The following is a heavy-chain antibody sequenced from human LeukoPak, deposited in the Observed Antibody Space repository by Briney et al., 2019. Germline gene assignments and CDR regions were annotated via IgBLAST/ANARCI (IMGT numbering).Heavy chain of an antibody. J-gene: IGHJ4*02. V-gene: IGHV3-30-3*01. D-gene: IGHD3-10*01. CDR3: ARDFMAYFEY. CDR2: ISYDGSNK. Sequence: GGSLRLSCAASGFTFSSYAMHWVRQAPGKGLEWVAVISYDGSNKYYADSVKGRFTISRDNSKNTLYLQMNSLRAEDTAVYYCARDFMAYFEYWGQGTLVTVSS. CDR1: GFTFSSYA.